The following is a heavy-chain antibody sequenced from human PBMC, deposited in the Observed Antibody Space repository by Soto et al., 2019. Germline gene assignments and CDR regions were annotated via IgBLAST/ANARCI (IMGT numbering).Heavy chain of an antibody. D-gene: IGHD2-2*01. J-gene: IGHJ4*02. Sequence: EVQLLESGGGLVQPGGSLRLSCAASGFTFSSYAMSWVRQAPGKGLEWVSAISGSVGSTYYAESVKGRFTISRDNSKNPLYLQMNSLRAEDTAVYYCANDLPVPAALTLDYWGQGTLVTVSS. CDR1: GFTFSSYA. CDR3: ANDLPVPAALTLDY. CDR2: ISGSVGST. V-gene: IGHV3-23*01.